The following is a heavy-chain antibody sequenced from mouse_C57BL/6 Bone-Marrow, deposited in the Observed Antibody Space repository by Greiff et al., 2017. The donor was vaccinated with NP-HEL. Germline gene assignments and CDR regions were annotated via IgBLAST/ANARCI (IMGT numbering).Heavy chain of an antibody. Sequence: QVQLQQSGAELVRPGTSVKVSCKASGYAFTNYLIEWVKQRPGQGLEWIGVINPGSGGTNDNEKFKGKATLTADKSSSTAYMQLSSLTSEDSAVYFCARSTYYGSSGFAYWGQGTLVTVSA. CDR2: INPGSGGT. J-gene: IGHJ3*01. V-gene: IGHV1-54*01. CDR1: GYAFTNYL. D-gene: IGHD1-1*01. CDR3: ARSTYYGSSGFAY.